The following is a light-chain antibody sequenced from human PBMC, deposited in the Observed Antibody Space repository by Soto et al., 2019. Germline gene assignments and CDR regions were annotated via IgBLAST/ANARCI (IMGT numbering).Light chain of an antibody. J-gene: IGKJ1*01. CDR2: DAS. Sequence: EIVMTQSPATLSVSPGERVTLSCRATQSVSSNLAWYQQKPGQAPRLLIYDASTRATGIPARFGGSGSGTEFTLTISSLQSEDFAIYYWQQYNDWPETFGQGTKVEIK. CDR3: QQYNDWPET. V-gene: IGKV3-15*01. CDR1: QSVSSN.